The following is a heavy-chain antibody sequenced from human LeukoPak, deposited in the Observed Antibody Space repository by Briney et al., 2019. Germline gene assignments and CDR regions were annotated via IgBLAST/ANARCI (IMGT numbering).Heavy chain of an antibody. D-gene: IGHD4-17*01. Sequence: SETLSLTCAVYGGSFSGYYWSWIRQPPGKGLEWIGEINHSGSTNYNPSLKSRVTILVDTYKNQFSLKLSSVTAADTAVYYCATDYGDYVMGYWGQGTLVTVSS. V-gene: IGHV4-34*01. CDR1: GGSFSGYY. CDR2: INHSGST. CDR3: ATDYGDYVMGY. J-gene: IGHJ4*02.